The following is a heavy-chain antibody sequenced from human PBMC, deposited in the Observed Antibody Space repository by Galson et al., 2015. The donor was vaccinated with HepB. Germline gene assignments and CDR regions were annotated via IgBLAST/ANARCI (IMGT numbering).Heavy chain of an antibody. CDR2: TYYRSKWYN. CDR3: ARDHDSSGLGAFDI. V-gene: IGHV6-1*01. J-gene: IGHJ3*02. D-gene: IGHD3-22*01. Sequence: CAISGDSVSSNSAAWNWIRQSPSRGLEWLGRTYYRSKWYNDYAVSVKSRITINPDTSKNQFSLQLNSVTPEDTAVYYCARDHDSSGLGAFDIWGQGTMVTVSS. CDR1: GDSVSSNSAA.